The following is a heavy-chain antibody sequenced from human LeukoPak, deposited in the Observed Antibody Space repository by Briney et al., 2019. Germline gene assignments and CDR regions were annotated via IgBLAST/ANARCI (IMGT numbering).Heavy chain of an antibody. Sequence: SETLSLTCTVSGGSISSGSYYWSWIRQPAGKGLEWIGRIYTSGSTNYNPSLKSRVTISVDTSKNQFSLKLSSVTAADTAVYYCARVGTYYDILTGYYPTTIDYWGQGTLVTVSS. J-gene: IGHJ4*02. D-gene: IGHD3-9*01. CDR2: IYTSGST. CDR1: GGSISSGSYY. V-gene: IGHV4-61*02. CDR3: ARVGTYYDILTGYYPTTIDY.